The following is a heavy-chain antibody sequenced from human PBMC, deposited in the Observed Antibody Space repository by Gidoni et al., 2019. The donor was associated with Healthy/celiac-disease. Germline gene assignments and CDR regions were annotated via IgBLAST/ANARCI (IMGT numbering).Heavy chain of an antibody. CDR2: IKQDGSEK. V-gene: IGHV3-7*03. D-gene: IGHD6-6*01. Sequence: EVQLVESGGGLVQPGGSLRLSCAASGFTFSSDWMSWVRQAPGKGLEWVANIKQDGSEKYYVDSVKGRFTISRDNAKNSLYLQMNSLRAEDTAVYYCAREAGWGSSYQIDYYYGMDVWGQGTTVTVSS. J-gene: IGHJ6*02. CDR3: AREAGWGSSYQIDYYYGMDV. CDR1: GFTFSSDW.